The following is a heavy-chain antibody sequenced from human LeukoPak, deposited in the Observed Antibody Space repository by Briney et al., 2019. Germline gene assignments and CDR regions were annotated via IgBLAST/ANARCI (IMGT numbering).Heavy chain of an antibody. D-gene: IGHD3-9*01. CDR3: AKCILTGYYKGYMDV. V-gene: IGHV3-23*01. CDR2: ISGSGGST. Sequence: GGSLRLSCAASGFTFSGHGMSWVRQAPGKGLEWVSAISGSGGSTYYADSVKGRFTISRDNSKNTLYLQMNSLRAEDTAVYYCAKCILTGYYKGYMDVWGKGTTVTISS. CDR1: GFTFSGHG. J-gene: IGHJ6*03.